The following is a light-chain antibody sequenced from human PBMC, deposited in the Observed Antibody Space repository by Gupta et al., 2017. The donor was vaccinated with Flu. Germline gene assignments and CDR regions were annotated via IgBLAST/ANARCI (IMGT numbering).Light chain of an antibody. CDR1: QSIESY. CDR3: QQSYTAPYS. Sequence: DIQMTQFPSSLSASLGDRVTITCRASQSIESYLNWYQQKPGKAPKRLIYVASGLQSGVPSRFSGTGSGTDFTLTISSLQPEDFATYYCQQSYTAPYSFGQGTKLEIK. J-gene: IGKJ2*03. CDR2: VAS. V-gene: IGKV1-39*01.